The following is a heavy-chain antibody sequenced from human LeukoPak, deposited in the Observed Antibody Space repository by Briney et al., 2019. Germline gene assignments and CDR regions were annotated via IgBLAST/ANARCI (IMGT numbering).Heavy chain of an antibody. CDR2: ISGSGGST. J-gene: IGHJ4*02. V-gene: IGHV3-23*01. D-gene: IGHD3-22*01. Sequence: RGSLRLSCAASGFAFSSYAMSWVRQAPGKGLEWVSAISGSGGSTYYADSVKGRFTISRDNSKNTLYLQMNSLRAEDTAVYYCAKDYYDSSGYYSYWGQGTLVTVSS. CDR3: AKDYYDSSGYYSY. CDR1: GFAFSSYA.